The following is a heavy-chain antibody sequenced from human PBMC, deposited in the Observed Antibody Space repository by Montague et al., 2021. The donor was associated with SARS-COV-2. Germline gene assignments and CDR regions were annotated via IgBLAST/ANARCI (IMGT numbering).Heavy chain of an antibody. CDR1: GDSVSSNSGA. Sequence: CAISGDSVSSNSGAWNWLRQSPSRGLEWLGRTYYRSKWYYNYGVSVESRVTVNADTSKNQVFLQLNSVTPEDTAVYFCARGLPAGSNFGMDVWGQGTTVTVSS. J-gene: IGHJ6*02. CDR2: TYYRSKWYY. CDR3: ARGLPAGSNFGMDV. V-gene: IGHV6-1*01. D-gene: IGHD2-2*01.